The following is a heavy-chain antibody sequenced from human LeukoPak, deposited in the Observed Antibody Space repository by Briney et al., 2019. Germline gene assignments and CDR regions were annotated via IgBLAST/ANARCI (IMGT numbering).Heavy chain of an antibody. J-gene: IGHJ5*02. CDR2: MNPNSGNT. D-gene: IGHD3-9*01. CDR1: GYTFTSYD. CDR3: AGVPSRGFDWRTNWFDP. Sequence: ASVKVSCKASGYTFTSYDINWVRQATGQGLEWMGWMNPNSGNTGYAQKFQGRVTMTRNTSISTAYMELSSLRSEDTAVYYCAGVPSRGFDWRTNWFDPWGQGTLVTVSS. V-gene: IGHV1-8*01.